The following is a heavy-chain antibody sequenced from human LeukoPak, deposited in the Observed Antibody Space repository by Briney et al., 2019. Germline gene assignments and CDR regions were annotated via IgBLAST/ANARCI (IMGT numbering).Heavy chain of an antibody. CDR3: AKLAGSTVTLQWNY. D-gene: IGHD4-17*01. Sequence: GGSLRLSCAASGFTFSSYAMSWVRQAPGKGLEWVSAIGGSGGSTYYADSVKGRFTISRDNSKNTLYLQMNSLRAEDTAVYYCAKLAGSTVTLQWNYWGQGTLVTVSS. V-gene: IGHV3-23*01. CDR2: IGGSGGST. CDR1: GFTFSSYA. J-gene: IGHJ4*02.